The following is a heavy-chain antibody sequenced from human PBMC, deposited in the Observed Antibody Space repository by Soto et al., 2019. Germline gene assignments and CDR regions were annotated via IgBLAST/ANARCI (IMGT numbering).Heavy chain of an antibody. CDR1: GDSISGTSFY. Sequence: SETLSLTCTVSGDSISGTSFYWSWIRQPAGKGLEWIGRIYSGGRNNYNPSLKSRVTMSVDTSKNQFSLRLSSVTAADTAMYYCARGSSRWDYWGQGTLVTVSS. D-gene: IGHD6-13*01. V-gene: IGHV4-4*07. J-gene: IGHJ4*02. CDR3: ARGSSRWDY. CDR2: IYSGGRN.